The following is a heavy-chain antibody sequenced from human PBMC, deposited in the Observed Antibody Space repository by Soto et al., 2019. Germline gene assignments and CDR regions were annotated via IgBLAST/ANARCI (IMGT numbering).Heavy chain of an antibody. CDR2: ISSSSSTI. CDR3: AREGGLYNYYMDV. V-gene: IGHV3-48*01. J-gene: IGHJ6*03. Sequence: WGSLRLSCAASGFTFSSYSMNWVRQAPGKGLEWVSYISSSSSTIYYADSVKGRFTISRDNAKNSLYLQMNSLRAEDTAVYYCAREGGLYNYYMDVWGKGTTVTVSS. CDR1: GFTFSSYS. D-gene: IGHD1-26*01.